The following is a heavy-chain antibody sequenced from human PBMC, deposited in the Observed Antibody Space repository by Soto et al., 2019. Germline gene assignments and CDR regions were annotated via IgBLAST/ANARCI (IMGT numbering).Heavy chain of an antibody. V-gene: IGHV3-33*01. CDR3: ARDQYSSSWYNWFDP. CDR1: GFTFSSYG. CDR2: IWYDGSNK. D-gene: IGHD6-13*01. Sequence: GGSLRLSCAASGFTFSSYGMHWVRQAPGKGLEWVAVIWYDGSNKYYADSVKGRFTISRDNSKNTLYLQMNSLRAEDTAVYYCARDQYSSSWYNWFDPWGQGTLVTVSS. J-gene: IGHJ5*02.